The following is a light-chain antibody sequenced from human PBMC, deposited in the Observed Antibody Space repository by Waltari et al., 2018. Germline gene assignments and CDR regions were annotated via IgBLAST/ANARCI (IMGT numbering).Light chain of an antibody. J-gene: IGKJ3*01. CDR1: QYIHNY. V-gene: IGKV1-33*01. CDR3: QQYNDSPYS. CDR2: SAS. Sequence: DIQMTQSPSSLSASVGDRLPITCRPSQYIHNYLSWYQQKPGKAPQPLIYSASSLETGVPSRFSGSGSGTDYTLTISSLQPEDIATYYCQQYNDSPYSFGPGTKLDIK.